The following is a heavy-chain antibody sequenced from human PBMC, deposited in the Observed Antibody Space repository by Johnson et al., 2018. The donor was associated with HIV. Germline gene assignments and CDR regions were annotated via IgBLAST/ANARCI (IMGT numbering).Heavy chain of an antibody. J-gene: IGHJ3*02. D-gene: IGHD4-23*01. CDR1: GFTFSSYA. Sequence: QVQLVESGGGVVQPGRSLRLSCAASGFTFSSYAMHWVRQAPGKGLEWVAVISYDGSTKYYADSVKGRFTISRDNSKNTLYLQMNSLRAEDTAVYYCARRTVVTPGAFDIWGQGTMVTVSS. CDR3: ARRTVVTPGAFDI. V-gene: IGHV3-30-3*01. CDR2: ISYDGSTK.